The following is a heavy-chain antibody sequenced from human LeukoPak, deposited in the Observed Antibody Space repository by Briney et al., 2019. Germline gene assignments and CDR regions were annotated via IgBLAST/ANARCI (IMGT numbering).Heavy chain of an antibody. D-gene: IGHD6-19*01. CDR2: IIPVLGIT. Sequence: SVKVSCKPSGGTFSSYGITWVRQAPGQGLEWVGKIIPVLGITTYAQMFQGRVTITADKSTSTAYMEVSSLRSDDTAVYYCARGPSSNGFFYYLDYWGQGTLITVSS. CDR3: ARGPSSNGFFYYLDY. V-gene: IGHV1-69*04. CDR1: GGTFSSYG. J-gene: IGHJ4*02.